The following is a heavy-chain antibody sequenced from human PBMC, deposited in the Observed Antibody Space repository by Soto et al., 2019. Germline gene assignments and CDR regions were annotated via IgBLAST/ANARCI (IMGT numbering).Heavy chain of an antibody. Sequence: EVQLLESGGGGVQPGGSLRLSCAASGFIFSDYAMTWVRQTPGKGLEWVSAITSSGSSTYFADSLKGRITISRDNSKNTLSLQMDSLRVEDTAIYYFAKGVAGYVVSSFYSWGQGALVTVSS. V-gene: IGHV3-23*01. D-gene: IGHD5-12*01. CDR3: AKGVAGYVVSSFYS. J-gene: IGHJ1*01. CDR1: GFIFSDYA. CDR2: ITSSGSST.